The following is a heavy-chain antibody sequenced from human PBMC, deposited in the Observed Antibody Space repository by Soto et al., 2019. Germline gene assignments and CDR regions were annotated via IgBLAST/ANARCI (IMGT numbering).Heavy chain of an antibody. CDR3: ARGPLHGDYEPTTYNWFYR. J-gene: IGHJ5*02. CDR2: ISYDGSNK. CDR1: GFTFSSYA. D-gene: IGHD4-17*01. Sequence: GGSLILSCAASGFTFSSYAMHWVRQAPGKGLEWVAVISYDGSNKYYADSVKGRFTISRDNSKNTLYLQMNSLRAEDTAVYYCARGPLHGDYEPTTYNWFYRWGKGTLV. V-gene: IGHV3-30-3*01.